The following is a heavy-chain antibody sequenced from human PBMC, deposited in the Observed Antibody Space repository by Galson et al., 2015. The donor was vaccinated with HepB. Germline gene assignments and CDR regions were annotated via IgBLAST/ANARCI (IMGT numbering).Heavy chain of an antibody. CDR1: GYTFTSYG. CDR2: VSAYNDNV. CDR3: ARYDFWSGYSHSFYCYYMDV. D-gene: IGHD3-3*01. J-gene: IGHJ6*03. Sequence: SVKVSCKASGYTFTSYGLSWVRQAPGQGLEWMGWVSAYNDNVHYAQKFQDRVTMTTDTSTNTAYLELRSLRPDDTAVYYCARYDFWSGYSHSFYCYYMDVWGTGTTVTVSS. V-gene: IGHV1-18*01.